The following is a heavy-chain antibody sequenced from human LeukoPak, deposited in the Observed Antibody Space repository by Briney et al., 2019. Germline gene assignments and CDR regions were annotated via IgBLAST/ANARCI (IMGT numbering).Heavy chain of an antibody. D-gene: IGHD2-2*01. CDR1: GYNFTSYW. CDR3: ARHMAGYCSTTSCSNFDY. CDR2: IDPSDSYT. J-gene: IGHJ4*02. V-gene: IGHV5-10-1*01. Sequence: GESLKISCKGSGYNFTSYWISWVRQMPGKGLEWMGRIDPSDSYTNYSPSFQGHVTISADKSINTAYLQWSSLKAPDTAVYYCARHMAGYCSTTSCSNFDYWGQGSLVTVSS.